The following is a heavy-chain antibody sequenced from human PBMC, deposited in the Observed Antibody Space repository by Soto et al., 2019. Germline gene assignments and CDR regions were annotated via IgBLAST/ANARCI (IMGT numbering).Heavy chain of an antibody. D-gene: IGHD4-17*01. CDR2: ISVYNGNT. V-gene: IGHV1-18*01. Sequence: QVQLVQSGAEVKKPGASVKVSCKASGYTFTSYGFSWVRQAPGQGLEWMGWISVYNGNTNSAQKLQGRVTMTTDTXTXRAYMELRSLRSDDTAVYYCARDPQDRYYGDYQLDYWGQGTLVTVSS. CDR3: ARDPQDRYYGDYQLDY. CDR1: GYTFTSYG. J-gene: IGHJ4*02.